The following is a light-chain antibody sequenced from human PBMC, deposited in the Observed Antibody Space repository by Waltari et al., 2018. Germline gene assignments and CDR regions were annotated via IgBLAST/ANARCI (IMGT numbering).Light chain of an antibody. CDR3: QQYDISPLT. CDR1: QSVSSSY. V-gene: IGKV3-20*01. J-gene: IGKJ4*01. CDR2: GAS. Sequence: ELVLTQSPGTLSLSPGESATLSCRASQSVSSSYLAWYQQKPGQAPTLLIYGASSRATGIPDRFSGSGSGTDFSLTISSLEPEDFAVYYCQQYDISPLTFGGGTKVEIK.